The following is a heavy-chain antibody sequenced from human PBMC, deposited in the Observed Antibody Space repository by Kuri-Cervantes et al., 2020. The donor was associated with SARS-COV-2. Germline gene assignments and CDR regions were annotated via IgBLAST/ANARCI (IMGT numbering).Heavy chain of an antibody. D-gene: IGHD3-3*01. CDR2: INHSGST. J-gene: IGHJ5*02. CDR1: GGSFSGYY. V-gene: IGHV4-34*01. CDR3: ARQMMSSITIFGVVITRNWFDP. Sequence: SETLSLTCAVYGGSFSGYYWSWIRQPPGKGLEWIGEINHSGSTNYNPSLKSRVTISVDTSKNQFSLKLSSVTAADTAVYYCARQMMSSITIFGVVITRNWFDPWAREPWSPSPQ.